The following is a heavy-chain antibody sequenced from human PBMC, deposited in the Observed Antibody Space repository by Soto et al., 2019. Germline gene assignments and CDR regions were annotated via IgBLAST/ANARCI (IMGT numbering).Heavy chain of an antibody. V-gene: IGHV1-18*01. CDR1: GYTFTSYG. CDR2: ISAYNGNT. CDR3: ARGPDDSSGYYPRSLRY. Sequence: ASVKVSCKASGYTFTSYGISWVRQAPGQGLEWMGWISAYNGNTNYAQKLQGRVTMTTDTSTSTAYMELRSLRSEDTAVYYCARGPDDSSGYYPRSLRYWGQGTLVTVSS. D-gene: IGHD3-22*01. J-gene: IGHJ4*02.